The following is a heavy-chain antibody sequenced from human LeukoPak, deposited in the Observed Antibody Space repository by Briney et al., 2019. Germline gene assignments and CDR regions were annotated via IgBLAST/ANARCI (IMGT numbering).Heavy chain of an antibody. Sequence: ASVKVSCKASGYTFTGYYMHWVRQAPGQGLEWMGWINPNSGGTNYAQKFQGRVTMTRDTSISTVYMELSSLRSDDTAVYYCAISMGAHSSGWNYWGQGSLVTVSS. V-gene: IGHV1-2*02. CDR2: INPNSGGT. CDR1: GYTFTGYY. CDR3: AISMGAHSSGWNY. J-gene: IGHJ4*02. D-gene: IGHD6-19*01.